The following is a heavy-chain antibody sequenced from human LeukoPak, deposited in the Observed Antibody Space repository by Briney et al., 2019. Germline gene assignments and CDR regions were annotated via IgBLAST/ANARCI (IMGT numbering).Heavy chain of an antibody. CDR3: ARAPVYYYDSLDY. CDR1: GFTFSSYA. V-gene: IGHV3-30*01. Sequence: PGGSLRLSCAASGFTFSSYAMHWVRQAPGKGLEWVAVISYDGSNKYYADSVKGRFTISRDNFKNTLYLQINNLSGQETAVYYCARAPVYYYDSLDYWGQGTLVTVSS. CDR2: ISYDGSNK. J-gene: IGHJ4*02. D-gene: IGHD3-22*01.